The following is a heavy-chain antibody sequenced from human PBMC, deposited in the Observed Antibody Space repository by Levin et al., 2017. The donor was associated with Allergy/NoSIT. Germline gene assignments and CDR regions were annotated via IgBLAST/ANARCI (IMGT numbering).Heavy chain of an antibody. CDR3: RVSVRYCSGGSCLDY. CDR2: IYYSGST. Sequence: SETLSLTCTVSGGSISSSSYYWGWIRQPPGKGLEWIGSIYYSGSTYYNPSLKSRVTISVDTSKNQFSLKLSSVTAADTAVYYCRVSVRYCSGGSCLDYWGQGTLVTVSS. J-gene: IGHJ4*02. CDR1: GGSISSSSYY. V-gene: IGHV4-39*01. D-gene: IGHD2-15*01.